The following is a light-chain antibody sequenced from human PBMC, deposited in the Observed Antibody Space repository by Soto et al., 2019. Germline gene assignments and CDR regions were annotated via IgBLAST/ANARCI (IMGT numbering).Light chain of an antibody. J-gene: IGLJ3*02. CDR3: SSYTSGSTWV. Sequence: QSALTQPASVSGSPGQSITISCTGTSSDVGAYNYVSWYQQHPGKAPKLMIYEVSNRPSGVSIRFSGSKSGNTASLTISGLQAEDEGYYYCSSYTSGSTWVFGGGTKVTVL. V-gene: IGLV2-14*01. CDR2: EVS. CDR1: SSDVGAYNY.